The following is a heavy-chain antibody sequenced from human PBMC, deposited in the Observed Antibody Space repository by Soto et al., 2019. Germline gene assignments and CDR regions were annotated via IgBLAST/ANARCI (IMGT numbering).Heavy chain of an antibody. D-gene: IGHD3-10*01. V-gene: IGHV3-30*03. CDR1: GFSLTNYA. CDR2: VSHDGGNK. CDR3: ARGPWLVGDITSFDY. J-gene: IGHJ4*02. Sequence: GGSLRLSCAASGFSLTNYAMHWVRQAPCKGLEWVAVVSHDGGNKYYRDSVKGRFSISRDNSKNTVFLQMSSLRAEDTGVYYCARGPWLVGDITSFDYWAQGTLVTVSS.